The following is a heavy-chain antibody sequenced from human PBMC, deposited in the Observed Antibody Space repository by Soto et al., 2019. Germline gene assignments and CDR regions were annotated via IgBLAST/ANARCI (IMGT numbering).Heavy chain of an antibody. CDR2: IYYSGST. J-gene: IGHJ4*02. Sequence: CTVSGGSLSNGAYYWSWIRQHPGKGLEWIGYIYYSGSTYYNPSLKSRVIVSVDTSKNQFSLKLSSMTAADTAVYYCARATYYYDSSGFQTSLFDYWGQGALVTVSS. V-gene: IGHV4-31*03. D-gene: IGHD3-22*01. CDR3: ARATYYYDSSGFQTSLFDY. CDR1: GGSLSNGAYY.